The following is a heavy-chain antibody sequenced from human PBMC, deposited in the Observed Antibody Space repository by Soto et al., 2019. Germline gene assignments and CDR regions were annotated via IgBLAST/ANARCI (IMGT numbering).Heavy chain of an antibody. D-gene: IGHD6-6*01. CDR3: ARSPSTSSIGTFDI. CDR2: IYLSGTT. CDR1: GGSISSFY. V-gene: IGHV4-4*07. J-gene: IGHJ3*02. Sequence: PSETLSLTCTVSGGSISSFYWNWIRLSAGKGLEWIGRIYLSGTTTYNPSLQSRVTMSVGTSKNQFSLKLNSLTAADTAVYYCARSPSTSSIGTFDIWGQGTKVTVS.